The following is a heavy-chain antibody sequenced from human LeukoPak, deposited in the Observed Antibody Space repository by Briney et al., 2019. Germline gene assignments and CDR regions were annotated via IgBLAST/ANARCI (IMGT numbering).Heavy chain of an antibody. J-gene: IGHJ3*02. D-gene: IGHD3-10*01. CDR3: AKEFNMNREIIRDAFDM. CDR1: GFTFSIYG. Sequence: GGSLRLSCAASGFTFSIYGMGWVRQAPGKGLEWVSSISDNGGNTYYADSAKGRFTISRDNSKNTLYLQMTSLRAEDTALYYCAKEFNMNREIIRDAFDMWGQGTMVTVSS. V-gene: IGHV3-23*01. CDR2: ISDNGGNT.